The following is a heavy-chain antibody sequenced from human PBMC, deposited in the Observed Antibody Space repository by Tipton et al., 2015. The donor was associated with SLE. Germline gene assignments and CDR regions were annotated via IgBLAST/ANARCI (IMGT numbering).Heavy chain of an antibody. J-gene: IGHJ1*01. CDR1: GFTFSSYA. CDR2: ISGSGGST. V-gene: IGHV3-23*01. CDR3: AKSRVSGSGWAGYFQH. Sequence: SLRLSCAASGFTFSSYAVSWVRQAPGKGLEWVSAISGSGGSTYYADSVKGRFTISRDNSKNTLYLQMNSLRAEDTAVYYCAKSRVSGSGWAGYFQHWGQGTLVTVSS. D-gene: IGHD6-19*01.